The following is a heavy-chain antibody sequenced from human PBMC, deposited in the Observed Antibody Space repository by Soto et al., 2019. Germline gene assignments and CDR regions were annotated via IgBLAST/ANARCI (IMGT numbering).Heavy chain of an antibody. CDR1: AGSFSGYY. D-gene: IGHD3-9*01. CDR2: INHSGST. CDR3: ARGSRMIVTTYFEYFDY. Sequence: TSETLSLTCAVYAGSFSGYYWSWIRQPPGKGLEWIGEINHSGSTNYNPSLKSRVTISVDTSKNQFSLKLSSVNAADTAVYYCARGSRMIVTTYFEYFDYWGQGTLVTVSS. V-gene: IGHV4-34*01. J-gene: IGHJ4*02.